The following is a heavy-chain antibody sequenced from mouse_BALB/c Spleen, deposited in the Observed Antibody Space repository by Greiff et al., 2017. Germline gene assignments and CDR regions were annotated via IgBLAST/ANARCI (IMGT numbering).Heavy chain of an antibody. CDR3: ARSSITTVVAPAY. Sequence: VQLQESGAELMKPGASVKISCKATGYTFSSYWIEWVKQRPGHGLEWIGEILPGSGSTNYNEKFKGKATFTADTSSNTAYMQLSSLTSEDSAVYYCARSSITTVVAPAYWGQGTLVTVSA. CDR1: GYTFSSYW. V-gene: IGHV1-9*01. J-gene: IGHJ3*01. CDR2: ILPGSGST. D-gene: IGHD1-1*01.